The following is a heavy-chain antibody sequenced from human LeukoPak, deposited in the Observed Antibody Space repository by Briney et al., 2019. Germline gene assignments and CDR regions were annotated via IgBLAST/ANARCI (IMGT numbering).Heavy chain of an antibody. CDR1: GFTFSSYS. V-gene: IGHV3-21*01. CDR3: ARERIQLWLIEHAFDI. Sequence: GGSLRLSCAASGFTFSSYSMNWVRQAPGKGLEWVSSISSSSSYIYYADSVKGRFTISRDNAKNSLYLQMNSLRAEDTVVYYCARERIQLWLIEHAFDIWGQGTMVTVSS. CDR2: ISSSSSYI. J-gene: IGHJ3*02. D-gene: IGHD5-18*01.